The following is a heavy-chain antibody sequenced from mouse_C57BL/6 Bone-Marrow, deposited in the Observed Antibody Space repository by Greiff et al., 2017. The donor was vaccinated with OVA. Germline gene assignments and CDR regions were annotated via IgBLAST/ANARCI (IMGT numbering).Heavy chain of an antibody. D-gene: IGHD1-1*01. J-gene: IGHJ1*03. CDR3: AREDYYGSSWGYFDV. CDR2: INPNNGGT. CDR1: GYTFTDYY. Sequence: VQLQQSGPELVKPGASVTISCKASGYTFTDYYMNWVKQSHGKSLAWIGDINPNNGGTSYNQKFKGKATLTVDKSSSSAYMERRSLTSEYSAVYYCAREDYYGSSWGYFDVWGTGTTVTVAS. V-gene: IGHV1-26*01.